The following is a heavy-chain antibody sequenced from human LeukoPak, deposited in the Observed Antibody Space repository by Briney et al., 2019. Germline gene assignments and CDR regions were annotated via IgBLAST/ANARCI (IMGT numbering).Heavy chain of an antibody. CDR1: GYTFTSYG. CDR3: ARDDSSSWYHWALDAFDI. Sequence: GASVKVSCKASGYTFTSYGISWVRQAPGQGLEWMGWISAYNGNTNYAQKLQGRVTMTTDTSTSTAYMELRSLRSDDTAVYYCARDDSSSWYHWALDAFDIWGQGTMVTVSS. D-gene: IGHD6-13*01. CDR2: ISAYNGNT. V-gene: IGHV1-18*01. J-gene: IGHJ3*02.